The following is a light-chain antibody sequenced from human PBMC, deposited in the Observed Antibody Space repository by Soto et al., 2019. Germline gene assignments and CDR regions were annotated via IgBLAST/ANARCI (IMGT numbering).Light chain of an antibody. V-gene: IGKV3D-20*02. CDR1: QSVSSSH. Sequence: EIVLTESAGTMSLSPGERATLSCRASQSVSSSHLAWYRQKPAQAPRLLLYAASRRAPGIPERFSGSGSGTDFTLTISSLESEDFAIYYCHHRSNWMWTFGQGTKVDIK. CDR2: AAS. J-gene: IGKJ1*01. CDR3: HHRSNWMWT.